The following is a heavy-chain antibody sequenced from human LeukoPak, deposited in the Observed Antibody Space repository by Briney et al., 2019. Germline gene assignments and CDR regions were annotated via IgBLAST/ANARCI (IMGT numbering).Heavy chain of an antibody. CDR3: ARDSSGFPRDASDY. Sequence: ASVKVSCKASGYTFTNYGINWVRQAPGQGLEWMGWISAYNGHTNYAQNLQGRVTMTTDTSTSTAYMELRSLRSDGTAVYFCARDSSGFPRDASDYWGQGTLVTVSS. V-gene: IGHV1-18*01. CDR1: GYTFTNYG. D-gene: IGHD3-22*01. J-gene: IGHJ4*02. CDR2: ISAYNGHT.